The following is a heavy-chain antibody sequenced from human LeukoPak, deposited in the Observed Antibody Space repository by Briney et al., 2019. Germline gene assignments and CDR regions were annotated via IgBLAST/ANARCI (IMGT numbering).Heavy chain of an antibody. CDR3: AKDRAYDFWSGYIDY. J-gene: IGHJ4*02. Sequence: PGGSLRLSCAASGFTFSSYAMSWVRQAPGKGLEWVSAISGSGGSTYYADSVKGRFTISRDNSKNTLYLQMNSLRAEDTAVYYCAKDRAYDFWSGYIDYWGQGTLVTVSS. CDR2: ISGSGGST. CDR1: GFTFSSYA. V-gene: IGHV3-23*01. D-gene: IGHD3-3*01.